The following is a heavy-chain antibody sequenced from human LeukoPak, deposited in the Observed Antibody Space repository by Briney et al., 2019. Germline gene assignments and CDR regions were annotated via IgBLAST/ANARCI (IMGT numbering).Heavy chain of an antibody. J-gene: IGHJ4*02. Sequence: GGSLRLSCAASGFTFSDYTMNWVRQAPGKGLEWVSCISTGSTTIYYADSVKGRFTISRDNAKNSLYLQMNSLRAEDTAVYYCARAATTGSFDYWGQGTLVTVSS. CDR1: GFTFSDYT. CDR2: ISTGSTTI. CDR3: ARAATTGSFDY. D-gene: IGHD1-14*01. V-gene: IGHV3-48*04.